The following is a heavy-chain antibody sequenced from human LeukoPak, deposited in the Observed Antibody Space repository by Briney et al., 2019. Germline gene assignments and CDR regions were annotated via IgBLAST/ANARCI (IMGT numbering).Heavy chain of an antibody. D-gene: IGHD2-2*01. CDR1: GGSIGTSSHY. CDR3: ARPYCSSTACYVGGNWFDP. Sequence: SETLSLTCTVSGGSIGTSSHYWDWIRQPPGKGLEWIGSIHYSGTTDYNPSLKSRVTISVDTSRNQFSLKLSSVTAADTAVYFCARPYCSSTACYVGGNWFDPWGQGILVTVSS. CDR2: IHYSGTT. V-gene: IGHV4-39*01. J-gene: IGHJ5*02.